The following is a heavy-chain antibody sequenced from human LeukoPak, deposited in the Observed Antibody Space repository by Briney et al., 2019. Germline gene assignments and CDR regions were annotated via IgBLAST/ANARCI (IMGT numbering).Heavy chain of an antibody. D-gene: IGHD2-2*01. J-gene: IGHJ4*02. CDR1: GGSISSSSYY. Sequence: PSETLSLTCTVSGGSISSSSYYWGWIRQPPGKGLEWIGSIYYSGSTYYNPSLKSRVTISVDTSKNQFSLKLSSVTAADTAVYYCARRPTKIVVVPAAYHRGAAHFDYWGQGTLVTVSS. CDR2: IYYSGST. V-gene: IGHV4-39*07. CDR3: ARRPTKIVVVPAAYHRGAAHFDY.